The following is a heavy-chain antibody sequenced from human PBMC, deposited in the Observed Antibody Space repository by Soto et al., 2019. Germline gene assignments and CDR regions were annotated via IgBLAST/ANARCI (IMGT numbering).Heavy chain of an antibody. Sequence: QDQLVQSGAEVKKPGASVKVSCKASGYTFTRYDMHWVRQAPGQRLEWMGWIGAGTGDTRYSQKFQGRVSITRDTSASKAYMELNSLRSEDTAVYYCGRGTRHNYYYYMDVWGKGTTVTVSS. CDR1: GYTFTRYD. V-gene: IGHV1-3*01. CDR2: IGAGTGDT. J-gene: IGHJ6*03. CDR3: GRGTRHNYYYYMDV. D-gene: IGHD6-6*01.